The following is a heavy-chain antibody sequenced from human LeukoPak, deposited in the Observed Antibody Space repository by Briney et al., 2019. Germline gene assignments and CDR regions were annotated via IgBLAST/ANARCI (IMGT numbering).Heavy chain of an antibody. CDR2: IYYSGST. J-gene: IGHJ4*02. D-gene: IGHD6-13*01. Sequence: SETLSLTCTVSGGSISSSSYYWGWIRQPPGKGLEWIGSIYYSGSTYYNPSLKSRVTISVDTSKNQFSLKLSSVTAADTAVYYCARDGRDSSSWYGPYYFDYWGQGTLVTVSS. CDR1: GGSISSSSYY. CDR3: ARDGRDSSSWYGPYYFDY. V-gene: IGHV4-39*07.